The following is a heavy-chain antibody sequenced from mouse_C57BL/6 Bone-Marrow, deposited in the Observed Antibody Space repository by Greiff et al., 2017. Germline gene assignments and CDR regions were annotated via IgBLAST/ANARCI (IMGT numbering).Heavy chain of an antibody. J-gene: IGHJ1*03. Sequence: EVKLVESGAELVRPGASVKLSCTASGFNIKDDYMHWVKQRPEQGLEWIGWIDPENGDTEYASKFQGKATITADTSSNTAYLQLSSLTSEDTAVYYCTTWYSNYYWYFDVWGTGTTVTVSS. V-gene: IGHV14-4*01. D-gene: IGHD2-5*01. CDR2: IDPENGDT. CDR1: GFNIKDDY. CDR3: TTWYSNYYWYFDV.